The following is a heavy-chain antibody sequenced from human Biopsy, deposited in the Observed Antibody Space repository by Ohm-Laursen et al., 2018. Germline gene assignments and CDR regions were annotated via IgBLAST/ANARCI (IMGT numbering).Heavy chain of an antibody. CDR2: INGSGGST. CDR1: GLTFSSHA. D-gene: IGHD3-3*01. J-gene: IGHJ5*02. Sequence: SLRLSCSASGLTFSSHAMSWVRQAPGKGLECVSVINGSGGSTYYADPVKGRFTISRDNSKNTLYLQMNSLRAEDTAMYYCARDLYDFCGGCPFDPWGQGTLATVSP. V-gene: IGHV3-23*01. CDR3: ARDLYDFCGGCPFDP.